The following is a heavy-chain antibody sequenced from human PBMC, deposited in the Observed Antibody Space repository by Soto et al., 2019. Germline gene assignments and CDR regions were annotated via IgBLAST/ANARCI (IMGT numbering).Heavy chain of an antibody. Sequence: QVQLVQSGAEVKKPGASVRVSCKASGYTFTSYGLSWVRQAPGQGIEWMGWISAHNGDTRYVQKFKGRVSMTTETSTSTAYMELRSLRSDDTAIYYCTFTWNYDAFDICGQGTMVTVSS. CDR1: GYTFTSYG. V-gene: IGHV1-18*01. CDR3: TFTWNYDAFDI. J-gene: IGHJ3*02. D-gene: IGHD1-7*01. CDR2: ISAHNGDT.